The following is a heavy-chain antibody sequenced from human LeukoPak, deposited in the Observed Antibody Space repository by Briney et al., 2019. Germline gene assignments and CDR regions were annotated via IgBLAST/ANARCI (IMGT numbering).Heavy chain of an antibody. J-gene: IGHJ4*02. CDR1: GGTFSSYA. CDR2: INPNSGGT. D-gene: IGHD6-19*01. V-gene: IGHV1-2*02. Sequence: ASVKVSCKASGGTFSSYAISWVRQAPGQGLEWMGWINPNSGGTNYAQKFQGRVTMTRDTSISTAYMELSRLRSDDTAVYYCARSYSSGWYGGRYYFDYWGQGTLVTVSS. CDR3: ARSYSSGWYGGRYYFDY.